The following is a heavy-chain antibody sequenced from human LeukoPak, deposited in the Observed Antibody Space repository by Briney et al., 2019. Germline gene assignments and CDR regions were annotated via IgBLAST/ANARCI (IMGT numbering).Heavy chain of an antibody. CDR3: ATGGGSSGYFDY. CDR1: GYTFTNYY. D-gene: IGHD3-22*01. Sequence: ASVKVPCKASGYTFTNYYMQWVRQAPGQGLEWMGMINPGGGSTSYAQKFQGRVTMTRDTSTTTVYMELSSLRSEDTAVYYCATGGGSSGYFDYWGQGALVTVSS. CDR2: INPGGGST. J-gene: IGHJ4*02. V-gene: IGHV1-46*01.